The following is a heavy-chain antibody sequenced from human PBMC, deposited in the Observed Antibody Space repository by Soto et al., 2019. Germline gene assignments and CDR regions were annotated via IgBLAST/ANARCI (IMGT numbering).Heavy chain of an antibody. J-gene: IGHJ6*01. V-gene: IGHV1-69*02. CDR1: GGTFSCYT. Sequence: QVQLVQSGAEVKKTGSSVKVSCKASGGTFSCYTISWVRQAPGQGLEWMGRIIPILGIANYAQKFQGRVTITADKSTSTAYMELSSLRSEDTAVYYCASTIKDYDILTGYRFYYYYYGMDVW. CDR2: IIPILGIA. CDR3: ASTIKDYDILTGYRFYYYYYGMDV. D-gene: IGHD3-9*01.